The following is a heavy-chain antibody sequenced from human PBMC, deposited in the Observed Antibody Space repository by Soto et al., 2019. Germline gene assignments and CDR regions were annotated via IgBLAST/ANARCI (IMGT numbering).Heavy chain of an antibody. CDR2: INAGNGNT. CDR3: ARTLLRYFDWPNQDAFDI. V-gene: IGHV1-3*01. J-gene: IGHJ3*02. CDR1: GCSFTSYA. D-gene: IGHD3-9*01. Sequence: ASVKVDCKAAGCSFTSYAMRCGRHPHGQRLEWMGWINAGNGNTKYSQKFQGRVTITRDTSASTAYMELSSLRSEDTAVYYCARTLLRYFDWPNQDAFDIWGQGTMVTVSS.